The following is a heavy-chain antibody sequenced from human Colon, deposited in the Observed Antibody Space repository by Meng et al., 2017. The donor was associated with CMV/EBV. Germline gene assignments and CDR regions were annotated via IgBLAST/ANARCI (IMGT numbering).Heavy chain of an antibody. D-gene: IGHD1-1*01. Sequence: VKLWTGCKEPRASVLVSCRSSGNTFPSYGINWVRQAPGQGLEWMGWISGSTGYTNRAQKFQGRVTMTTDTSTSTAYLALTSLTSNDTAVYYCVRGRPNWSGVLDYWGQGTLVTVSS. V-gene: IGHV1-18*01. CDR3: VRGRPNWSGVLDY. J-gene: IGHJ4*02. CDR1: GNTFPSYG. CDR2: ISGSTGYT.